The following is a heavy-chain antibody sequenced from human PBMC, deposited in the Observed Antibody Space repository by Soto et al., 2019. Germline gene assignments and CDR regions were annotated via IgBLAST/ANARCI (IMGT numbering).Heavy chain of an antibody. V-gene: IGHV3-33*01. CDR2: IWYDGSNK. CDR1: GFTFSSYG. J-gene: IGHJ4*02. D-gene: IGHD3-22*01. CDR3: AGSSGYYFFAS. Sequence: QVQLVESGGGVVQPGRSLRLSCAASGFTFSSYGMHWVRQAPGKGLEWVAVIWYDGSNKYYADSVKGRFTISRDNSKNTVYLQMNSLRAEDTAVYYWAGSSGYYFFASGGRGTLV.